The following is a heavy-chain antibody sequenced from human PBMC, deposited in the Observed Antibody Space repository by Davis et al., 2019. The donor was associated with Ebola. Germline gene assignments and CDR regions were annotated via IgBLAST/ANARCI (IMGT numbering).Heavy chain of an antibody. CDR2: INPNSGST. D-gene: IGHD6-6*01. J-gene: IGHJ4*02. V-gene: IGHV1-2*02. CDR1: GYTFTGYY. Sequence: ASVKVSCKASGYTFTGYYMHWVRQAPGQGLEWMGWINPNSGSTNYAQKFQGRVTMTRDTSISTAYMELSRLRSDDTAVYYCARDEGSSSSDYWGQGTLVTVSS. CDR3: ARDEGSSSSDY.